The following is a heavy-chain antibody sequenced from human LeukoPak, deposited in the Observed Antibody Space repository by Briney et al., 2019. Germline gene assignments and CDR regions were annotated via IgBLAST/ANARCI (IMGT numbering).Heavy chain of an antibody. D-gene: IGHD3-22*01. CDR2: ISRTSEYI. Sequence: MLGGSLRLSCAASGFTFSSYAMSWVRQAPGKGLEWVSSISRTSEYIHYADSVRGRFAISRDNAKNSLYLQMNSLRAEDTAVYFCAKRGVVIRVILVGFHKEAYYFDSWGQGALVTVSS. V-gene: IGHV3-21*04. CDR3: AKRGVVIRVILVGFHKEAYYFDS. J-gene: IGHJ4*02. CDR1: GFTFSSYA.